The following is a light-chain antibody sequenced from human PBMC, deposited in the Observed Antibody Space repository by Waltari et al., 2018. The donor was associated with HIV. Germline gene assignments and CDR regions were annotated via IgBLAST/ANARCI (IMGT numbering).Light chain of an antibody. CDR2: DVS. Sequence: QSALTQHRSVSGSRGQSVTLYSTGTSSDVGGYNHVARDQKDPGQAHKHMIYDVSKRPSGVPDRFSGSTSGNTASLTISGLQAEDEADYYCCSYAGSYTFRVFGGGTKLTVL. J-gene: IGLJ3*02. CDR3: CSYAGSYTFRV. V-gene: IGLV2-11*01. CDR1: SSDVGGYNH.